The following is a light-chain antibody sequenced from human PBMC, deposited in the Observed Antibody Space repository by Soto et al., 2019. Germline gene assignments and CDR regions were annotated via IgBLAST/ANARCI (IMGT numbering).Light chain of an antibody. CDR1: ESVSAW. CDR2: DAS. CDR3: QQYDSSST. J-gene: IGKJ1*01. Sequence: DIQMTQSPSTLSASLGDRVAITCRASESVSAWLAWYQQKPGKAPKLLIYDASNLHSGVPSRFSASGSGTEFTLTISRLQPDDFATYYCQQYDSSSTFGQGTTVEIK. V-gene: IGKV1-5*01.